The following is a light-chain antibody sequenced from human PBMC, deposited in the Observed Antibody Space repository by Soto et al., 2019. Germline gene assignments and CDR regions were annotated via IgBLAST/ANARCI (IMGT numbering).Light chain of an antibody. CDR2: GAS. CDR3: QQYNNWPGT. J-gene: IGKJ2*01. V-gene: IGKV3-15*01. CDR1: QSVSSN. Sequence: EIVMTQSPATLSVSPGERATLSCRASQSVSSNLAWYQQKPGQAPRLLIYGASTRATGIPARFSCSGSGTEFTLTIRSLQSEDFAVYYCQQYNNWPGTFGQGTKLEIK.